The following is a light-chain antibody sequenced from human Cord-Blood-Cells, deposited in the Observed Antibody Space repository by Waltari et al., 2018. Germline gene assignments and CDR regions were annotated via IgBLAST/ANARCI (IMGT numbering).Light chain of an antibody. J-gene: IGLJ1*01. CDR2: DVS. CDR3: SSYTSSSTYV. V-gene: IGLV2-14*01. CDR1: SSDVGGYHS. Sequence: QSALTQPASVSGSPGPSLTISCTGTSSDVGGYHSVSWYQQPPGKAPKPMIYDVSNRPSGVSNRFSGAKSGNTAALTISGLQAEDEADYYCSSYTSSSTYVFGTGTKVTVL.